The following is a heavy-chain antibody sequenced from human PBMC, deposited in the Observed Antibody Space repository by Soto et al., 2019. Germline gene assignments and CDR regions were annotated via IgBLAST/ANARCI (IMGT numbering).Heavy chain of an antibody. CDR1: GSSVNSGGYR. D-gene: IGHD1-1*01. CDR3: ARAPIPNWNYYGMDV. CDR2: IYYSGST. J-gene: IGHJ6*02. V-gene: IGHV4-31*02. Sequence: LSLPCTVSGSSVNSGGYRWSWILHDPGKGLEWIGDIYYSGSTYYNPSLKSRVTISIDTSTNRFSLHLSALTAADTAVYYCARAPIPNWNYYGMDVWGQGTTVTVSS.